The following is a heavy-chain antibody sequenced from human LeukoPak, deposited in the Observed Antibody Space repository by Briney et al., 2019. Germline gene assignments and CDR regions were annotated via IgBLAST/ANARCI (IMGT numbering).Heavy chain of an antibody. D-gene: IGHD5-18*01. CDR3: ARIFIRNGYSSYFDC. CDR2: VYQSGTT. CDR1: GFSISSGHY. J-gene: IGHJ4*02. V-gene: IGHV4-38-2*02. Sequence: SETLSLACTVSGFSISSGHYWGWVRQPPGAGLEWIGSVYQSGTTYYNPSLKSRVTTSVDMSKNQFSLRLRPVTAADTAVYYCARIFIRNGYSSYFDCWGQGTLVTVSS.